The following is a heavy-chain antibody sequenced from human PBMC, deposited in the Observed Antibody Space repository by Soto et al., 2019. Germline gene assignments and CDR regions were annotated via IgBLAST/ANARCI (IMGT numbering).Heavy chain of an antibody. CDR2: IVVGSGNT. CDR1: GITFSSST. CDR3: ARGVEFLEWLPPDYYYGMDV. D-gene: IGHD3-3*02. V-gene: IGHV1-58*01. J-gene: IGHJ6*02. Sequence: GASVKVSCKPSGITFSSSTLQWVRQTRGQRLEWIGWIVVGSGNTNYAQNLQERVTITTDLSTGTVYMELSSLRSEDTAVYYCARGVEFLEWLPPDYYYGMDVWG.